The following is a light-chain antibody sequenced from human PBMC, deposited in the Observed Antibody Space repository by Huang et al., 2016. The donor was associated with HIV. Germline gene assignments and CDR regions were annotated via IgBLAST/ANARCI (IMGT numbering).Light chain of an antibody. CDR1: HSLLNSPNSKNY. V-gene: IGKV4-1*01. Sequence: DLVMTPSPDFLAVSLGARATINCKSSHSLLNSPNSKNYLAWYQQNPGQPPKLLIYGASIRESGVPDRFSGSGSGTDFTLTISSLQAEDVAVYFCQQYFFSPLTFGPGTKVDIK. J-gene: IGKJ3*01. CDR3: QQYFFSPLT. CDR2: GAS.